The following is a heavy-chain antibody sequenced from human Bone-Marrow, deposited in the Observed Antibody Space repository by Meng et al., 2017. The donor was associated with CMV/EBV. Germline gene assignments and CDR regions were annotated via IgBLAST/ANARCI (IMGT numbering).Heavy chain of an antibody. CDR3: AKSARWGSYRYDAFDV. CDR2: IWYDGSNK. J-gene: IGHJ3*01. CDR1: GFTFSSYG. Sequence: GGPLRLSCAASGFTFSSYGMHWVRQAPGKGLEWVAVIWYDGSNKYYADSVKGRFTISRDNSKNTLYLQMNSLRAEDTAVYYCAKSARWGSYRYDAFDVWGQGTMVTVSS. D-gene: IGHD3-16*02. V-gene: IGHV3-33*06.